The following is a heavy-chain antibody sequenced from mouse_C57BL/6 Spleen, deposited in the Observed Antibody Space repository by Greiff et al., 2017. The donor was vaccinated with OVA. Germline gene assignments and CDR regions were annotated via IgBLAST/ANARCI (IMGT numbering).Heavy chain of an antibody. CDR2: IYPSDSET. CDR3: ARGRLGLYYFDY. CDR1: GYTFTSYW. J-gene: IGHJ2*01. V-gene: IGHV1-61*01. D-gene: IGHD4-1*01. Sequence: VQLQQPGAELVRPGSSVKLSCKASGYTFTSYWMDWVKQRPGQGLAWIGNIYPSDSETHYNQKFKDKATLTVDKSSSTAYMQLSSLTSEDSAVYYCARGRLGLYYFDYWGQGTTLTVSS.